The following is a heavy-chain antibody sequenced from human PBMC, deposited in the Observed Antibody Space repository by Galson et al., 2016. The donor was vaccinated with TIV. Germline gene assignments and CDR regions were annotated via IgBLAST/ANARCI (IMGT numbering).Heavy chain of an antibody. Sequence: SLRLSCAASGFTFSIFAMTWVRQAPGMGLEWVSAISGGGGSTYYEDSVKGRFTVSRDNSKNTLVLQMNSLRTEDTAVYYCTKVPSSGFSYYYGLDVWGQGTTVTVSS. V-gene: IGHV3-23*01. CDR1: GFTFSIFA. CDR2: ISGGGGST. D-gene: IGHD3-22*01. J-gene: IGHJ6*02. CDR3: TKVPSSGFSYYYGLDV.